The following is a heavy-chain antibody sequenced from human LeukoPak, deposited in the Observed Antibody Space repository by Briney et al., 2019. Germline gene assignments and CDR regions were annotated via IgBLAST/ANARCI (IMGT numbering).Heavy chain of an antibody. Sequence: PGGSLRLSCAASGFTFSSYSMNWVRQAPGKGLEWVSSISSSSSYIYYADSVKGRFTISRDNAKNSLYLQVNSLRAEDTAVYYCARILAYYDFWSGYLDYWGQGTLVTVSS. D-gene: IGHD3-3*01. V-gene: IGHV3-21*01. J-gene: IGHJ4*02. CDR2: ISSSSSYI. CDR1: GFTFSSYS. CDR3: ARILAYYDFWSGYLDY.